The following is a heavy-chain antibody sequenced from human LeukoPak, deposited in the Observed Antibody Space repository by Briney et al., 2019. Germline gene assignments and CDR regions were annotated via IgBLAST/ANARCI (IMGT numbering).Heavy chain of an antibody. V-gene: IGHV3-11*04. J-gene: IGHJ4*02. D-gene: IGHD4-17*01. Sequence: PGGSLRLSCAASGFTLSDYYMSWIRQAPGKGLEWVSYISSSGSTIYYADSVKGRFTISRDNAKNSLYLQMNSLRAEDTAVYYCARVPRYGDYAHTIDYWGQGTLVTVSS. CDR3: ARVPRYGDYAHTIDY. CDR2: ISSSGSTI. CDR1: GFTLSDYY.